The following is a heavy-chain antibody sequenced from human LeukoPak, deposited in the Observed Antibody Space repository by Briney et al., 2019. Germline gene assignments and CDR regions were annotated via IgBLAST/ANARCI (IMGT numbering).Heavy chain of an antibody. Sequence: SETLSLTCTVSGGSISSYYWSWIRQPPGKGLEWIGYIYYSGSTNYNPSLKSRVTISVDTSKNQFSLKLSSVTAADTAVYYCARGRIAVAGKPFYYFDYWGQGTLVTVSS. CDR1: GGSISSYY. V-gene: IGHV4-59*12. CDR2: IYYSGST. J-gene: IGHJ4*02. CDR3: ARGRIAVAGKPFYYFDY. D-gene: IGHD6-19*01.